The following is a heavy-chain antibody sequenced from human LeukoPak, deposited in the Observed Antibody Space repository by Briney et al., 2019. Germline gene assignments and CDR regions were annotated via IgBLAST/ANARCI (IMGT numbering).Heavy chain of an antibody. D-gene: IGHD1-1*01. J-gene: IGHJ6*02. CDR2: IYYSGST. Sequence: PSETLSLTCTVSGYSISSGYYWSWIRQPPGKGLEWIGYIYYSGSTNYNPSLKSRVTISVDTSKNQFSLKLSSVTAADTAVYYCARDRTGTTYYYGMDVWGQGTTVTVSS. V-gene: IGHV4-61*01. CDR1: GYSISSGYY. CDR3: ARDRTGTTYYYGMDV.